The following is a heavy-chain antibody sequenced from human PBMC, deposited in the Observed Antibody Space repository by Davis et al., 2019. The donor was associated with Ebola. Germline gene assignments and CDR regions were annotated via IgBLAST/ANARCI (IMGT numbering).Heavy chain of an antibody. Sequence: GESLKISCAASGFTFSSYAMSWVRQAPGKGLEWVSAISGSGGSTYCADSEKGRFTISRDNSKNTLYLQMNSLRAEDTAVYYCAKWGHPVMKKSFDSWGQGTLVTVSS. CDR2: ISGSGGST. V-gene: IGHV3-23*01. D-gene: IGHD3-16*01. J-gene: IGHJ4*02. CDR3: AKWGHPVMKKSFDS. CDR1: GFTFSSYA.